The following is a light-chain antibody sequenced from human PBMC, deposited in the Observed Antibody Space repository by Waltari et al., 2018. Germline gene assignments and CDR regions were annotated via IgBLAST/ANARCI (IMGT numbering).Light chain of an antibody. CDR3: QQYRSPPYT. CDR2: WAS. CDR1: PSVLYSSNNKNY. Sequence: DTVMTQSPDSLAVSLGERATINCKSSPSVLYSSNNKNYLAWYQQNPGQPPRLLIYWASTRESGVPDRFSGSGSGTDFTLTISSLQAEDVAVYYCQQYRSPPYTFGQGTKLEIK. J-gene: IGKJ2*01. V-gene: IGKV4-1*01.